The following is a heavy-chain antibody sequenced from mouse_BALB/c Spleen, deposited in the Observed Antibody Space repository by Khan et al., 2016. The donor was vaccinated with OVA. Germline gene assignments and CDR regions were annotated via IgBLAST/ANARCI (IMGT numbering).Heavy chain of an antibody. D-gene: IGHD1-1*02. CDR1: GFTFSTYG. CDR3: TSLADYYNSEGFAY. Sequence: EVELVESGGDLVKPGGSLKLSCAASGFTFSTYGMSWVRQTPDRGLEWVATISSGGTYTFYPDNVKGRFTISRDNANNTLYLQMSSLKSADTAMYYCTSLADYYNSEGFAYWGQGTLVTVSA. V-gene: IGHV5-6*01. CDR2: ISSGGTYT. J-gene: IGHJ3*01.